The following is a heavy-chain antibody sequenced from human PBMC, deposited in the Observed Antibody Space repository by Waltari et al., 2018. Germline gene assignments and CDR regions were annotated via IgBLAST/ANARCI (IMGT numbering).Heavy chain of an antibody. V-gene: IGHV3-7*01. J-gene: IGHJ4*02. CDR1: GFTFSSYW. D-gene: IGHD3-10*01. CDR3: ARDLESAPGQPSDY. Sequence: EVQLVESGGGLVQPGGSLRLSCAASGFTFSSYWMSWVRQAPGKGLEWVANIKQDGSEKYYVDSVKGRFTISRDNAKNSLYLQMNSLRAEDTAVYYCARDLESAPGQPSDYWGQGTLVTVSS. CDR2: IKQDGSEK.